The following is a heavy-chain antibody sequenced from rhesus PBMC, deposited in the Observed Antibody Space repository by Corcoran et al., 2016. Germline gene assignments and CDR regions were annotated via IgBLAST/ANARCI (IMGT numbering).Heavy chain of an antibody. V-gene: IGHV4-127*01. J-gene: IGHJ4*01. Sequence: QVQLQESGPGLVKPSETLSLTCAVSGYSISSGYGWSWLRQPPGKGLVWIGYIGGSSGSTNYNPPLKSRVTISKDTSKNQFSLKLSSVTAADTAVYYCARVAYSGSLDYWGQGVLVTVSS. CDR3: ARVAYSGSLDY. CDR1: GYSISSGYG. D-gene: IGHD3-16*01. CDR2: IGGSSGST.